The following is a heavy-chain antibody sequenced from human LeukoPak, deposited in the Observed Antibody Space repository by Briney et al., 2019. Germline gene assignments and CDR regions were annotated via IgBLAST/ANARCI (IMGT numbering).Heavy chain of an antibody. CDR1: GGSFSGYY. J-gene: IGHJ4*02. V-gene: IGHV4-34*01. CDR2: INHSGST. CDR3: ARGGFYGDYPLSY. D-gene: IGHD4-17*01. Sequence: SETLSLTCAVYGGSFSGYYWSWIRQPPGKGLEWIGEINHSGSTNYNPSLKSRVTISVDTSKNQFSLKLSSVTAADTAVYYCARGGFYGDYPLSYWGQGTLVTVSS.